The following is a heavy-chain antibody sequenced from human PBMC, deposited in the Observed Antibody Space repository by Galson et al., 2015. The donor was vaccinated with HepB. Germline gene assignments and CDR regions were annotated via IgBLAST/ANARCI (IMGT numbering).Heavy chain of an antibody. CDR2: IRSKAYGGTT. CDR3: TRVGASIAARPIDY. D-gene: IGHD6-6*01. J-gene: IGHJ4*02. V-gene: IGHV3-49*03. Sequence: SLRLSCAASGFTFGDYAMSWFRQAPGKGLEWVGFIRSKAYGGTTEYAASVKGRFTISRDDSKSIAYLQMNSLKTEDTAVYYCTRVGASIAARPIDYWGQGTLVTVSS. CDR1: GFTFGDYA.